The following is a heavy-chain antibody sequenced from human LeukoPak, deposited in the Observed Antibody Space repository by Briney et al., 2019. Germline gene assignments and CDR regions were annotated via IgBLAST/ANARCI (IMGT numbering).Heavy chain of an antibody. J-gene: IGHJ4*02. V-gene: IGHV3-30*02. D-gene: IGHD6-13*01. CDR3: AKVGIAAAAGDY. CDR1: GFTFGSCG. CDR2: IRYDGSDK. Sequence: GGSLRLSCAASGFTFGSCGMHWVRQAPGKGLEWVAFIRYDGSDKYYEDSVKGRFTISRDNSKNTLYLQMNSLRAEDTAVYYCAKVGIAAAAGDYWGQGTLVTVFS.